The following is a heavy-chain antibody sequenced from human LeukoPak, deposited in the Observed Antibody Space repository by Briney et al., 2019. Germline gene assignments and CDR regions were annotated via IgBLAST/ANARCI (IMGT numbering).Heavy chain of an antibody. CDR2: ISAYNGNT. Sequence: ASVKVSYKASGYTFTSYGISWVRQAPGQGLEWMGWISAYNGNTTYAQKLQGRVTMTTDTSTSTAYTELRSLRSDDTAVYYCARGRGLAIAVAGTYDYWGQGTLVTVSS. CDR3: ARGRGLAIAVAGTYDY. J-gene: IGHJ4*02. CDR1: GYTFTSYG. V-gene: IGHV1-18*01. D-gene: IGHD6-19*01.